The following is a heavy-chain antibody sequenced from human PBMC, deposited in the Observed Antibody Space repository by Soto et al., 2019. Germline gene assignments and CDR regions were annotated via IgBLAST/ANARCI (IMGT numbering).Heavy chain of an antibody. CDR3: ARDFGLTGEQWLVRGYYYYGMDV. CDR1: GFTFSSYS. D-gene: IGHD6-19*01. J-gene: IGHJ6*02. V-gene: IGHV3-48*02. CDR2: ISSSSSTI. Sequence: EVQLVESGGGLVQPGGSLRLSCAASGFTFSSYSMNWVRQAPGKGLEWVSYISSSSSTIYYADSVKGRFTISRDNAKNSLYLQMNSLRDEDTAVYYCARDFGLTGEQWLVRGYYYYGMDVWGQGTTVTVSS.